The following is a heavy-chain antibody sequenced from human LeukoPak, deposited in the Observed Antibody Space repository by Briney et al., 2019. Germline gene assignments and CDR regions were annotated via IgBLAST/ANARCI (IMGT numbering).Heavy chain of an antibody. J-gene: IGHJ5*02. CDR2: IYHSGDS. V-gene: IGHV4-38-2*02. Sequence: SETLSLTCSVSGYFISSGYYWGWIRQPPGEGLEWIATIYHSGDSYYSSSLKSRVTISVDTSKNQVSLKLTSVTAADTAVYYCARLNKPGWFDPWGQGTLVTVSS. D-gene: IGHD1-14*01. CDR3: ARLNKPGWFDP. CDR1: GYFISSGYY.